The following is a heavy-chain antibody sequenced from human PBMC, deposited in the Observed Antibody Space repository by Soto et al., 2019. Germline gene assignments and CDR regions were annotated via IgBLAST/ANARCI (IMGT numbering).Heavy chain of an antibody. D-gene: IGHD3-3*01. CDR2: IYSGGST. V-gene: IGHV3-66*01. CDR1: GFTVSSNY. CDR3: ASYRFLEWLADYYYMDV. J-gene: IGHJ6*03. Sequence: EVQLVESGGGLVQPGGSLRLSCAASGFTVSSNYMSWVRQAPGKGLEWVSVIYSGGSTYYADSMKGRFTISRDNSKNTLYLQMNSLRAEDTAVYYCASYRFLEWLADYYYMDVWGKGTTVTVSS.